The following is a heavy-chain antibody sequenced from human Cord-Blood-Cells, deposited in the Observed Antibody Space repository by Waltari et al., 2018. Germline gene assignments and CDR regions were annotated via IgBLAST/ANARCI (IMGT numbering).Heavy chain of an antibody. D-gene: IGHD2-2*01. J-gene: IGHJ4*02. V-gene: IGHV1-18*01. CDR2: ISAYNGNT. Sequence: QVQLVQSGAEVKKPGASVKVSCKASGYTFTSYGIRWVRQAPGQGLEWMGWISAYNGNTNYAQKLQGRVTMTTDTSTSTAYMELRSLRSDDTAVYYCASTRYCSSTSCYASFDYWGQGTLVTVSS. CDR3: ASTRYCSSTSCYASFDY. CDR1: GYTFTSYG.